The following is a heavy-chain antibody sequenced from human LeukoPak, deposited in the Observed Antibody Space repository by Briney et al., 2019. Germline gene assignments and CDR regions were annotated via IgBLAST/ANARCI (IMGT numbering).Heavy chain of an antibody. Sequence: GGSLRLSCAASGFTFSSYGMHWVRQAPGKGLEWGAVISYDGSNKYYADSVKGRFTISRDNSKNTLYLQMNSLRAEATAVYYCAKGEWFGELFSSFLDYWGQGTLVTVSS. CDR1: GFTFSSYG. V-gene: IGHV3-30*18. D-gene: IGHD3-10*01. CDR3: AKGEWFGELFSSFLDY. CDR2: ISYDGSNK. J-gene: IGHJ4*02.